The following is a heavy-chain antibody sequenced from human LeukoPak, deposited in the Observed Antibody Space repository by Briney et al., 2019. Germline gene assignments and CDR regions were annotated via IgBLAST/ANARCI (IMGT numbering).Heavy chain of an antibody. V-gene: IGHV3-23*01. CDR3: ARGGRASYYMDV. CDR1: GFTFSSYA. Sequence: GGSLRLSYAASGFTFSSYAMYWVRQAPGKGLEWVSGISSSAGNTYYADSVKGRFTISRDNSKNTLYLQMNSLRAEDTAVYYCARGGRASYYMDVWGKGTTVTISS. J-gene: IGHJ6*03. CDR2: ISSSAGNT.